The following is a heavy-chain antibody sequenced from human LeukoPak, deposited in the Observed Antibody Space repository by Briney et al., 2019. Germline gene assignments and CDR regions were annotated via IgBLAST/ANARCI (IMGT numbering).Heavy chain of an antibody. Sequence: ASVKVSCKASGYTFTGYYMHWVRQAPGQGLEWMGWINPNSGGTNYAQKFQGGVTMTRDTSISTAYMELSRLRSDDTAVYYCARDLEVVPAGDYWGQGTLVTVSS. V-gene: IGHV1-2*02. J-gene: IGHJ4*02. CDR2: INPNSGGT. CDR3: ARDLEVVPAGDY. CDR1: GYTFTGYY. D-gene: IGHD2-2*01.